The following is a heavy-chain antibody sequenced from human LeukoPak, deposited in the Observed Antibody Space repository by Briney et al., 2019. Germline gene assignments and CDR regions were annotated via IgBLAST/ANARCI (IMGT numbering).Heavy chain of an antibody. Sequence: GASVKVSCKASGGTFSSYAISWVRQAPGQGLEWMGGIIPIFGTANYAQKFQGRVTITADESTSTAYMELSSLRSEDAAVYYCARDLSEYYDFWSGYMSDGMDVWGQGTTVTVSS. CDR1: GGTFSSYA. CDR2: IIPIFGTA. CDR3: ARDLSEYYDFWSGYMSDGMDV. J-gene: IGHJ6*02. D-gene: IGHD3-3*01. V-gene: IGHV1-69*13.